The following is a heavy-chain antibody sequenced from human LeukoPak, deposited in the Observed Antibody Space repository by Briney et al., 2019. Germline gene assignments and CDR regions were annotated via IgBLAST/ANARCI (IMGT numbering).Heavy chain of an antibody. CDR3: ARGADGVSSNSRGWFDP. J-gene: IGHJ5*02. V-gene: IGHV3-21*01. D-gene: IGHD2-15*01. Sequence: PGGSLRLSCAASGFSFSFSNMNWVRQAPGKGLEWVSSISTSSIYIYYADSVKGRFTISRDNAKNSLYLQMNSLRAEDTAVYYCARGADGVSSNSRGWFDPWGQGTLVTVSS. CDR2: ISTSSIYI. CDR1: GFSFSFSN.